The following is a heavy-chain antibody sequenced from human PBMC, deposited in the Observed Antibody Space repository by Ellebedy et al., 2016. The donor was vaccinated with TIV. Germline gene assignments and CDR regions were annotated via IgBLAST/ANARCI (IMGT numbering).Heavy chain of an antibody. J-gene: IGHJ5*02. Sequence: GSLRLXCTVSGYSISSDYYWGWIRQPPGKGLEWIGSISHSGSPYYNPSLKSPVTISLDTSKNQFSLRLRSVTAADTAVYYCARTSLSGIPAAVPASNWFDPWGQGILVTVSS. CDR2: ISHSGSP. V-gene: IGHV4-38-2*02. CDR1: GYSISSDYY. CDR3: ARTSLSGIPAAVPASNWFDP. D-gene: IGHD6-13*01.